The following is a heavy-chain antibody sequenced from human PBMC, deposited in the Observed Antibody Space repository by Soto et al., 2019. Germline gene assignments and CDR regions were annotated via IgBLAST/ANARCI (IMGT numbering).Heavy chain of an antibody. CDR2: IYYSGST. J-gene: IGHJ5*02. V-gene: IGHV4-31*03. CDR1: GGSISSGGYY. CDR3: ARSVFP. Sequence: SETLSFTCTVSGGSISSGGYYWSWIRQHPGKGLEWIGYIYYSGSTYYNPSFKSRFTISVDTFKNQFSLKLSSVTAAETAIYYCARSVFPWGQGTLVTVSS.